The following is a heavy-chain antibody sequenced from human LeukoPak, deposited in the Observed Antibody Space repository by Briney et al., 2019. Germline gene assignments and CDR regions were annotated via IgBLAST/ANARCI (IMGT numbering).Heavy chain of an antibody. Sequence: SETLSLTCTVSGGSISSYYWSWIRQPPGKGLEWIGYIYYSGSTYYNPSLKSRVTISVDTSKNQFSLKLSSVTAADTAVYYCAGKRIFGVVIILDYWGQGTLVTVSS. CDR3: AGKRIFGVVIILDY. D-gene: IGHD3-3*01. V-gene: IGHV4-59*12. J-gene: IGHJ4*02. CDR1: GGSISSYY. CDR2: IYYSGST.